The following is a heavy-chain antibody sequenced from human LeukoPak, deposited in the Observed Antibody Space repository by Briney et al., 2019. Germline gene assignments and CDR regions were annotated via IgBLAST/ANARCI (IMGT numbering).Heavy chain of an antibody. V-gene: IGHV3-23*01. J-gene: IGHJ4*02. CDR2: ISGSGGST. CDR3: AKSSYYDISGSYREYYFDY. D-gene: IGHD3-22*01. Sequence: PGGSLRLSCATSGFTFSSHAMNWVRQAPGKGLEWVSAISGSGGSTYYADSVKGRFTISRDNSKNTLYLQMNSLRAEDTALYYCAKSSYYDISGSYREYYFDYWGQGALVTVSS. CDR1: GFTFSSHA.